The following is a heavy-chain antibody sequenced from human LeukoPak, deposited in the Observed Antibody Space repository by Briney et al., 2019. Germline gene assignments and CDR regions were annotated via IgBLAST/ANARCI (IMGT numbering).Heavy chain of an antibody. CDR1: GYTFTSYD. V-gene: IGHV1-8*01. Sequence: PRASVKVSCKASGYTFTSYDINWVRQATGQGLEWMGWMNPNSGNTGYAQKFQGRVTMTRNTSISTAYMELSSLRSEDAAVYYCARGGDGYNYFDYWGQGTLVTVSS. J-gene: IGHJ4*02. D-gene: IGHD5-12*01. CDR3: ARGGDGYNYFDY. CDR2: MNPNSGNT.